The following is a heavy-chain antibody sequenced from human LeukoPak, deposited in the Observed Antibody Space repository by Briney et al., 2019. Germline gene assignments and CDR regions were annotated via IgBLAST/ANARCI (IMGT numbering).Heavy chain of an antibody. D-gene: IGHD6-19*01. J-gene: IGHJ5*02. Sequence: ASLKVSCKASGYTFTGYYMRWVRHPLGEGLEWKGWINPNSGGTNYAQKEQGRVTMTRDTSLSTAYMALSRLTSDDTAVYYCARDQWSIAVAGTGWLDPGGQGTRVPVSP. CDR1: GYTFTGYY. CDR3: ARDQWSIAVAGTGWLDP. CDR2: INPNSGGT. V-gene: IGHV1-2*02.